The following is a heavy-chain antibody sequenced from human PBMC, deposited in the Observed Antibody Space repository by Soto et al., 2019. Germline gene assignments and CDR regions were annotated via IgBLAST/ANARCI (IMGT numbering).Heavy chain of an antibody. CDR1: GFTFDDYG. CDR3: ARDQTTLTYYCDY. Sequence: DVQLVESEGGLIQPGGSLRLSCAASGFTFDDYGMPWVRQAPGKGLEWVAGISWNSGSIGYADSVKGRFTISRDNAKNSLYLQMNSLRAEDTALYYCARDQTTLTYYCDYWCQGTLVSVSS. V-gene: IGHV3-9*01. CDR2: ISWNSGSI. J-gene: IGHJ4*02.